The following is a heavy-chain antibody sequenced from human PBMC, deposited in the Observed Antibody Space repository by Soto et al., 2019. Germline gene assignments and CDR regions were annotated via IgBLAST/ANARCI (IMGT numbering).Heavy chain of an antibody. CDR3: ARFVRSSGYVDF. Sequence: QVQLVQSGAEVKKPGSSVKVSCKVSGGTFSSYAISWVRQAPGQGLEWMGGIIPMFGTANYAQKFHGRVTIIADESTSTVYMELSSLRSEDTAVYFCARFVRSSGYVDFWGQGTLVTVSS. V-gene: IGHV1-69*01. D-gene: IGHD6-19*01. J-gene: IGHJ4*02. CDR2: IIPMFGTA. CDR1: GGTFSSYA.